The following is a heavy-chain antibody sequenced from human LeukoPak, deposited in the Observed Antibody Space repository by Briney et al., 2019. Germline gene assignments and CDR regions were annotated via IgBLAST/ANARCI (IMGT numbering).Heavy chain of an antibody. J-gene: IGHJ4*02. Sequence: PGGSLRLSCAASGFTVSSNYMSWVRQAPGKGLEWVSVIYSDGSTYYADSVKGRFTISRDNSKNTLYLQMNSLRAEDTAVYYCSRDLGTTFDYWGQGTLVTVSS. V-gene: IGHV3-53*01. CDR2: IYSDGST. D-gene: IGHD7-27*01. CDR3: SRDLGTTFDY. CDR1: GFTVSSNY.